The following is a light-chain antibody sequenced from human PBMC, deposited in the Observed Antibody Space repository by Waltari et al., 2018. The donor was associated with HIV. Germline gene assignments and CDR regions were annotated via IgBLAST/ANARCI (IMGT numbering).Light chain of an antibody. Sequence: EVVLTQSPVTLSLSPGQRATLSCSVSQGVVIYFAWYQHKSGEPPRLLIYDASNRAADSPARFSGSGSGTHFTLTISSLDPVDGAVYYCQQGRTFDQGTKLEI. J-gene: IGKJ2*01. CDR2: DAS. CDR3: QQGRT. V-gene: IGKV3-11*01. CDR1: QGVVIY.